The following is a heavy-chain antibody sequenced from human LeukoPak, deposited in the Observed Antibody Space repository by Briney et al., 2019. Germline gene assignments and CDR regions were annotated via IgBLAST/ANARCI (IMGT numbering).Heavy chain of an antibody. CDR3: ARNYLDPTWVY. CDR2: ISYSGST. V-gene: IGHV4-39*07. Sequence: PSETLSLTCTVSYGSISSSSYYWGWIRQPPGKGLEWIGSISYSGSTYYNPSLKSRVTISVDTSKNQFSLKLNSVTAADTAVYYCARNYLDPTWVYWGQGTLVTVSS. CDR1: YGSISSSSYY. J-gene: IGHJ4*02. D-gene: IGHD3-10*01.